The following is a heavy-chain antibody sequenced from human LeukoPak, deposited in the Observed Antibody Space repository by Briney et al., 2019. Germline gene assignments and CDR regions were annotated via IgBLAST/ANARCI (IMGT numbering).Heavy chain of an antibody. V-gene: IGHV4-59*01. CDR1: GGSISSYY. CDR2: IYYSGST. J-gene: IGHJ4*02. Sequence: SETLSLTCTVSGGSISSYYWSWIRQPPGKGLEWIGYIYYSGSTNYNPSLKSRVTISVDTSKNQFSLKLSSVTAADTAVYYCAVEMASLKYYFDYWGQGTLVTVSS. D-gene: IGHD5-24*01. CDR3: AVEMASLKYYFDY.